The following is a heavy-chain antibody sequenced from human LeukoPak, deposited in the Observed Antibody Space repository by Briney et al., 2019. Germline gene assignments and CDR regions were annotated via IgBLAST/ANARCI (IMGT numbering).Heavy chain of an antibody. CDR3: AREEKRYCGTFDI. Sequence: PSETLSLTCTVSGDSIYSGNYYWSWIRQPAGKGLEWIGRIYSSGTTIYNPSLKSRVTISVDTSKNQFSLKLSSVTAADTAVYYCAREEKRYCGTFDIWGQGTMVTVSS. D-gene: IGHD2-21*01. CDR2: IYSSGTT. V-gene: IGHV4-61*02. J-gene: IGHJ3*02. CDR1: GDSIYSGNYY.